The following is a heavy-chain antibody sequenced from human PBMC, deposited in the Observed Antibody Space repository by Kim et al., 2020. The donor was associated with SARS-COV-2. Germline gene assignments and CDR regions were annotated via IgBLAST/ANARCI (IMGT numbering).Heavy chain of an antibody. J-gene: IGHJ3*02. V-gene: IGHV4-61*01. CDR1: GDSVSSRTYY. CDR3: ATGTRYCSRTKCYIDALDM. D-gene: IGHD2-2*01. CDR2: IYYTGST. Sequence: SETLSLTCVVSGDSVSSRTYYWSWIRQPPGKGLEWIAYIYYTGSTDYNPSLNSRVTTSLDTSKNQFSLNLSSVTAADTAVYYCATGTRYCSRTKCYIDALDMWGQGTVVTVSS.